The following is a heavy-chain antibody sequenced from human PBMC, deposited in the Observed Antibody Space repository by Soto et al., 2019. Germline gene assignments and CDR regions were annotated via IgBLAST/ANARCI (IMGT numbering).Heavy chain of an antibody. CDR3: ARSEGGPFDY. D-gene: IGHD2-15*01. J-gene: IGHJ4*02. CDR2: IKQNGSEK. CDR1: GFTFSSYA. Sequence: GGSLRLSCAASGFTFSSYAMSWVRQAPGKGLEWVANIKQNGSEKYYVDSVKGRFTISRDNAKNSLYLQMNSLRAEDTAVYYCARSEGGPFDYWGQGTLVTVSS. V-gene: IGHV3-7*01.